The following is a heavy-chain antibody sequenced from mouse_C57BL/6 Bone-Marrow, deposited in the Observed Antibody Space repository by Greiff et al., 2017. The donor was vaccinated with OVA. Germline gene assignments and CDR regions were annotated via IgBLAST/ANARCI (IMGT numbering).Heavy chain of an antibody. CDR3: ARGDGYVAWFAY. V-gene: IGHV1-81*01. J-gene: IGHJ3*01. CDR2: IYPRSGYT. Sequence: QVQLKESGAELARPGASVKLSCKASGYTFTSYGISWVKQRPGQGLEWIGEIYPRSGYTYYNEKFKGKATLTADKSSSTAYMELRSLTSEDSAVYFCARGDGYVAWFAYWGQGTLVTVSA. D-gene: IGHD2-2*01. CDR1: GYTFTSYG.